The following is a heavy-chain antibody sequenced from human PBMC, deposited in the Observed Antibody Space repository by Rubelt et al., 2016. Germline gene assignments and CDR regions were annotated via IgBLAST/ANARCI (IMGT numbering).Heavy chain of an antibody. D-gene: IGHD3-16*01. J-gene: IGHJ5*02. Sequence: QLQLQESGPGLVEPSETLSLTCSVSGGPISSRTYYWGWIRQCPGKGLEWIGSIYYSGTTYYNPSHQKRVTMSLDMSKNQFSLTLTSMTAADTAMYHCARSEGQTYWFDPWGQGTLVTVSS. CDR2: IYYSGTT. V-gene: IGHV4-39*07. CDR3: ARSEGQTYWFDP. CDR1: GGPISSRTYY.